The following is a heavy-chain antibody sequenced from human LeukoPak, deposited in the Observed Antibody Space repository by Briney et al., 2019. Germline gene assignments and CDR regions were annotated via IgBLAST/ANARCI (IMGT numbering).Heavy chain of an antibody. CDR3: ARDVVDNYNRHHYGMDV. D-gene: IGHD2-15*01. Sequence: GGSLRLSCGASGFTFSSYDMHWVRQATGKGLEWVSAIGIAGDTYYPGSVKGRFTISRENAKNSLYLQMNSLRAEDTAVYYCARDVVDNYNRHHYGMDVLGQGTTVTVSS. CDR1: GFTFSSYD. J-gene: IGHJ6*02. CDR2: IGIAGDT. V-gene: IGHV3-13*04.